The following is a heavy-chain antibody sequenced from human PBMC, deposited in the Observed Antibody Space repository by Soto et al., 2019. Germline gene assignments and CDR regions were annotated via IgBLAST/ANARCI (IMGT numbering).Heavy chain of an antibody. Sequence: QVQLVESGGGVVQPGRSLRLSCAASGFTFSSYGMHWVRQAPGKGLEWVAVIWYDGSNKYYADSVKGRFTISRDNSKNTLYLQMNSLRAEDTAVYYCARDRLAGTSQYYYYMDVWGKGTTVTVSS. CDR1: GFTFSSYG. J-gene: IGHJ6*03. D-gene: IGHD6-13*01. V-gene: IGHV3-33*01. CDR3: ARDRLAGTSQYYYYMDV. CDR2: IWYDGSNK.